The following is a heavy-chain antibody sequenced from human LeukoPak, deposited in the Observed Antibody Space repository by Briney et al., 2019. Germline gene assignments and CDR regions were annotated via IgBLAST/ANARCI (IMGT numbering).Heavy chain of an antibody. J-gene: IGHJ6*03. V-gene: IGHV1-24*01. CDR3: ATEATSPDYNYYMDV. CDR2: LDVEDDEP. CDR1: GYRLSELS. D-gene: IGHD2-2*01. Sequence: GASVKVSCKVSGYRLSELSMHWVRQAPGKGLEWMGGLDVEDDEPIYAQKFQGRVIMTEDTSTDTAYKELSSLRSEDTAVYYCATEATSPDYNYYMDVWGKGTTVTVSS.